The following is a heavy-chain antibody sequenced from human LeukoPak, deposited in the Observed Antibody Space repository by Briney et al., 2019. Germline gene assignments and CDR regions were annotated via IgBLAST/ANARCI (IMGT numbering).Heavy chain of an antibody. CDR2: INSDGAST. Sequence: PGGSLRLSCEGSGFTFSTNWIHWVRQPPGKGRVWVSRINSDGASTIYADSVKGRFTISSDNAKNTLYLQMNRMRVEDTRVYYQVRENGFNRRALDIGGLGTMVAVSS. CDR3: VRENGFNRRALDI. J-gene: IGHJ3*02. V-gene: IGHV3-74*01. CDR1: GFTFSTNW. D-gene: IGHD1-14*01.